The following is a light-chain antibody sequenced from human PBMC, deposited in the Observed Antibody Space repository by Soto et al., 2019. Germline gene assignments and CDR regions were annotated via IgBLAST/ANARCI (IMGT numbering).Light chain of an antibody. CDR3: SSYTSNSAVL. CDR2: EVS. V-gene: IGLV2-14*01. CDR1: STDVGGYKY. J-gene: IGLJ2*01. Sequence: QSVLTQPASVSGSAGQSITISCTGTSTDVGGYKYVSWYQRHPGKAPKLMIYEVSNRPSGVSNRFSGSRSGNTASLTISGLQAEDEAYYYCSSYTSNSAVLFGGGTKLTVL.